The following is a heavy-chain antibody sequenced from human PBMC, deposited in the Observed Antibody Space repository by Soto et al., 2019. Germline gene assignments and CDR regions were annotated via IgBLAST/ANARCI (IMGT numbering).Heavy chain of an antibody. D-gene: IGHD1-26*01. V-gene: IGHV3-33*01. CDR1: AVTFTGFG. CDR2: IRFDGSNT. Sequence: GGSLRLSCAASAVTFTGFGMHWVRQAPGKGLEWVAVIRFDGSNTYYADSVKGRFTISRDNPKNMLYLQMNSLRAEDTAIYYCVRDGVGTTTYFGYFDYWGLGTLVTVSS. CDR3: VRDGVGTTTYFGYFDY. J-gene: IGHJ4*02.